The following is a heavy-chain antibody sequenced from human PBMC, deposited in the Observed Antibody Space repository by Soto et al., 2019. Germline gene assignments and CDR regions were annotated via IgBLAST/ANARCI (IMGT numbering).Heavy chain of an antibody. J-gene: IGHJ4*02. CDR2: ISSNGGST. D-gene: IGHD3-10*01. Sequence: GGSLRLSCSASGFTFSSYAMHWVRQAPGKGLEYVSAISSNGGSTYYADSVKGRFTISRDNSKNTLYLKMRSLRAEDTDVYYCVKGIRYYYGSVSPFDYWGQGTLVTVSS. CDR1: GFTFSSYA. V-gene: IGHV3-64D*06. CDR3: VKGIRYYYGSVSPFDY.